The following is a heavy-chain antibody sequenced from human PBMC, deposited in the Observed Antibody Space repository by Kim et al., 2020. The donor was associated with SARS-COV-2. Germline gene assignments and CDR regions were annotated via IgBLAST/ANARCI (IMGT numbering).Heavy chain of an antibody. Sequence: YAQKFQGRVTMTRDTSTSTVYMELSSLRSEDTAVYYCAISGTGAAAGIDYWGQGTLVTVSS. V-gene: IGHV1-46*01. D-gene: IGHD6-13*01. CDR3: AISGTGAAAGIDY. J-gene: IGHJ4*02.